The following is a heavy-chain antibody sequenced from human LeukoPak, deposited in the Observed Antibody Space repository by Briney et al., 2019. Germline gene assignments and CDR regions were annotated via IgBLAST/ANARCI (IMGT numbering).Heavy chain of an antibody. V-gene: IGHV3-33*01. Sequence: RSLRLSCAASGFTFSSYGMHWVRQAPGKGLEWVAVIWYDGSNKYYADSVKGRFTISRDNSKNTLYLQMNSLRAEDTAVYYCARGMTGQQLVYYYYYYMDVWGKGTTVTVSS. D-gene: IGHD6-13*01. J-gene: IGHJ6*03. CDR2: IWYDGSNK. CDR1: GFTFSSYG. CDR3: ARGMTGQQLVYYYYYYMDV.